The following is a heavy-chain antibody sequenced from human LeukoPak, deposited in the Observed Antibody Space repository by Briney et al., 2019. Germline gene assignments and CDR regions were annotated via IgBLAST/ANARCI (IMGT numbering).Heavy chain of an antibody. V-gene: IGHV4-34*01. J-gene: IGHJ4*02. CDR3: ARGPNCSSTSCYQAFDY. D-gene: IGHD2-2*01. CDR2: INHSGST. CDR1: GGSFSGYY. Sequence: SETLSLTCAVYGGSFSGYYWSWIRQPPGKGLEWIGEINHSGSTNYNPSLKSRVTISVDTSKNQLSLKLSSVTAADTAVYYCARGPNCSSTSCYQAFDYWGQGTLVTVSS.